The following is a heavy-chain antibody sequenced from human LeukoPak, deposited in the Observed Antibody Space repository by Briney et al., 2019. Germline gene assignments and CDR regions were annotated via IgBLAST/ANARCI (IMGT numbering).Heavy chain of an antibody. CDR2: IIPIFGTA. CDR3: ARGGTGRPDFDY. Sequence: SVKVSCKASGDTFSSYAISWVRQAPGQGLEWMGGIIPIFGTANYAQKFQGRVTITADKSTSTAYMELSSLRSEDTAVYYCARGGTGRPDFDYWGQGTLVTVSS. CDR1: GDTFSSYA. D-gene: IGHD1-1*01. J-gene: IGHJ4*02. V-gene: IGHV1-69*06.